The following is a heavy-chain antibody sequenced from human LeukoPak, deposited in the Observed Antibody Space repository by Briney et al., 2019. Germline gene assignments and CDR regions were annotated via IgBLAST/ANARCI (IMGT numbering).Heavy chain of an antibody. CDR2: ISYDGSNK. CDR3: ARSDWFDP. V-gene: IGHV3-30-3*01. D-gene: IGHD6-6*01. J-gene: IGHJ5*02. Sequence: PGGSLRLSCAASGFTFSSYAMHWVRQAPGKGLEWVAVISYDGSNKYYADSVKGRFTISRDNSTNTLYLQMNSLRAEDTAVYYCARSDWFDPWGQGTLVTVSS. CDR1: GFTFSSYA.